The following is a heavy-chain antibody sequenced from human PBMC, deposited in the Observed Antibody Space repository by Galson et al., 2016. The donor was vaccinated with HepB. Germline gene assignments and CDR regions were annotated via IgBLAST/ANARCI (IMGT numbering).Heavy chain of an antibody. CDR1: GASISSITW. Sequence: SETLSLTCAVSGASISSITWWSWVRQSPGKGLEWIGEIFHGGSIFYNPSLKSPVTISVDKSKNLFSLNLTSVTAADTAVYYCARLWYDNSGYFPFYYHGLDVWGQGTTVTVSS. J-gene: IGHJ6*02. V-gene: IGHV4-4*02. CDR3: ARLWYDNSGYFPFYYHGLDV. CDR2: IFHGGSI. D-gene: IGHD3-22*01.